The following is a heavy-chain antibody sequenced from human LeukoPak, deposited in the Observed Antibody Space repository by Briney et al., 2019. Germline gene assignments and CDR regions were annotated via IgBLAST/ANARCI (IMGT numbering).Heavy chain of an antibody. CDR3: ARQGGPYDSSGYYYFDY. Sequence: GGSLRLSCEASGFTFSSYSMNWVRQAPGKGLEWVSSISSSSSYIYYADSVKGRFTISRANAKNSLYLQMNSLRAEDTAVYYCARQGGPYDSSGYYYFDYWGQGTLVTVSS. V-gene: IGHV3-21*01. CDR1: GFTFSSYS. D-gene: IGHD3-22*01. CDR2: ISSSSSYI. J-gene: IGHJ4*02.